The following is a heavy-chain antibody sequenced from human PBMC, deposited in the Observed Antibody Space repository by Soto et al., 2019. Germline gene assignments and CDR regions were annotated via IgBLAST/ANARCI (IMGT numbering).Heavy chain of an antibody. J-gene: IGHJ3*02. CDR2: IYYSGST. CDR3: AREEAFDI. Sequence: SETLSLTCTVSGGSISSYYWSWIRQPPGKGLEWIGYIYYSGSTNYNPSLKSRVTISVDASKNQFSLKLSSVTAADTAVYYCAREEAFDIWGQGTMVTVSS. CDR1: GGSISSYY. V-gene: IGHV4-59*01.